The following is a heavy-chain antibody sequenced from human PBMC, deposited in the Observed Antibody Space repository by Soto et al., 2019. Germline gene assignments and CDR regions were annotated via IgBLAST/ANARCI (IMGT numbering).Heavy chain of an antibody. CDR2: ISYDGSNK. Sequence: GGSLRLSCAASGFTFSSYGMHWVRQAPGKGLEWVAVISYDGSNKYYADSVKGRFTISRDNSKNTLYLQMNSLRAEDTAVYYCAKDLDCSSTSCYNPGMDVWGQGTTVTVSS. CDR1: GFTFSSYG. D-gene: IGHD2-2*02. V-gene: IGHV3-30*18. CDR3: AKDLDCSSTSCYNPGMDV. J-gene: IGHJ6*02.